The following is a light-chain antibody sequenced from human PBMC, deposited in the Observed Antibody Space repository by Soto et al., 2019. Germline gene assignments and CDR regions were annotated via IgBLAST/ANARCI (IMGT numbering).Light chain of an antibody. CDR2: GSS. Sequence: DVQMTQSPSSLSASVGDRVSITCRASQNIRTYLNWYQQTPGKDPKLLIYGSSHLQSGVPQRFSGTGSGTYFTLIISSVQPEDFATYFCQQNDFIPWTFGQGTKV. CDR3: QQNDFIPWT. V-gene: IGKV1-39*01. CDR1: QNIRTY. J-gene: IGKJ1*01.